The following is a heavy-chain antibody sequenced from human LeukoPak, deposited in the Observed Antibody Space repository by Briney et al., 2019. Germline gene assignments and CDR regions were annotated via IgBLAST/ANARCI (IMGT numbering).Heavy chain of an antibody. D-gene: IGHD1-7*01. CDR3: AKGTRFDP. V-gene: IGHV4-59*01. J-gene: IGHJ5*02. CDR2: IYYSGST. CDR1: GGSISSYY. Sequence: SGTLSLTCTVSGGSISSYYWSWIRQPPGKGLEWIGYIYYSGSTNYNPSLKSRVTISVDTSKNQFSLNLSSVTAADTAVYFCAKGTRFDPWGQGTLVTVSS.